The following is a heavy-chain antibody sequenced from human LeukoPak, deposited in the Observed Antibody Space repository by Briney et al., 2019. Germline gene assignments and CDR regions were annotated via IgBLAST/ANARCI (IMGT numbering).Heavy chain of an antibody. CDR3: AKYPPLRLGELSFAGRGDY. D-gene: IGHD3-16*02. J-gene: IGHJ4*02. CDR2: ISSSGSTI. Sequence: PGGSLRLSCAASGFIFSDYYMSWIRQAPGKGLEWVSYISSSGSTIYYADSVKGRFTISRDNSKNTLYLQMNSLRAEDTAVYYCAKYPPLRLGELSFAGRGDYWGRGTLVTVSS. V-gene: IGHV3-11*01. CDR1: GFIFSDYY.